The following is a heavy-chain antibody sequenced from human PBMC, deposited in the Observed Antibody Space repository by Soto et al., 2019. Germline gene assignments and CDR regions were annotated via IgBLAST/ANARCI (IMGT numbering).Heavy chain of an antibody. CDR1: GFTFSSYA. CDR2: ISGSGGST. Sequence: GGSLRLSCAASGFTFSSYAMSWVRQAPGKGLEWVSAISGSGGSTYYADPVKGRFTISRDNSKNTLYLQMNSLRAEDTAVYYCAKSDYYDFWSGYPTTAFDIWGQGTMVTVSS. D-gene: IGHD3-3*01. V-gene: IGHV3-23*01. CDR3: AKSDYYDFWSGYPTTAFDI. J-gene: IGHJ3*02.